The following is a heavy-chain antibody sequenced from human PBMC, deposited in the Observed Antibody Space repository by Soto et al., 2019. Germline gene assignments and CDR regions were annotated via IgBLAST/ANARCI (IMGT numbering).Heavy chain of an antibody. J-gene: IGHJ3*02. CDR3: TIEGTDFDI. V-gene: IGHV3-49*03. D-gene: IGHD1-7*01. CDR2: IRSKAYGGTT. CDR1: GFTFGAYA. Sequence: EVQLVESGGGLVQPGRSLRLSCQASGFTFGAYAMSWFRQAPGKGLEWVGFIRSKAYGGTTEYAASVKGRFTISRDDSKSIAYLQMNSLKTEATAVYYCTIEGTDFDIWGQGTMVTVSS.